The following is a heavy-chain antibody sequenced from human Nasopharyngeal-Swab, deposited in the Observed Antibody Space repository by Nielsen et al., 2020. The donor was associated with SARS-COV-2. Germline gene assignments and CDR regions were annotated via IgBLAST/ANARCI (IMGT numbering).Heavy chain of an antibody. D-gene: IGHD2-2*01. CDR1: GGSISSYY. Sequence: SETLSLTCTVSGGSISSYYWTWIRQPPGKGLEWIGYIYYSGSTNYNPSLKSRVTISVDTSKNQFSLRLSSLTAADTAVYYCARRSQLRLFDYYMDVWGKGTTVTVSS. V-gene: IGHV4-59*01. CDR3: ARRSQLRLFDYYMDV. CDR2: IYYSGST. J-gene: IGHJ6*03.